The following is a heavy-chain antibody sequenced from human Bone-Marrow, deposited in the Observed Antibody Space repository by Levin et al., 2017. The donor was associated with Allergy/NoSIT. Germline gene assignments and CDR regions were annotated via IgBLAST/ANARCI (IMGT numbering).Heavy chain of an antibody. J-gene: IGHJ4*02. D-gene: IGHD1-20*01. Sequence: SQTLSLTCSVSGGSTSSSSYYWGWVRQPPGKGLEWIATIYYSGSTYYKPSLKSRVAISVDTPRNQFSLRVRAVTAADTAVYYCVRHARFNWNGAIDSWGQGTLVTV. CDR1: GGSTSSSSYY. V-gene: IGHV4-39*01. CDR2: IYYSGST. CDR3: VRHARFNWNGAIDS.